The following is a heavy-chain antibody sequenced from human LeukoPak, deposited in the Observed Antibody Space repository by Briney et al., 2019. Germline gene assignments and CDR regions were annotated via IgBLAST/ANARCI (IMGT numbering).Heavy chain of an antibody. V-gene: IGHV3-30-3*01. CDR2: TSNDGRDK. D-gene: IGHD1-1*01. J-gene: IGHJ4*02. Sequence: GGSLRLSCAASGFTFSSYALHWVRQAPGKGLEWVAVTSNDGRDKHHADSMKGRFTVSRDNSKNTLYLQMSSLRVEDTAVYYCAKDLTTTSADYYFDYWGQGTLVTVSP. CDR3: AKDLTTTSADYYFDY. CDR1: GFTFSSYA.